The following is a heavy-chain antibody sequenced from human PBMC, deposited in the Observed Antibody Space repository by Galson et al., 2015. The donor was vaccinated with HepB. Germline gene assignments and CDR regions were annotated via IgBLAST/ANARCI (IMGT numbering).Heavy chain of an antibody. Sequence: SLRLPCAASGFTFSSYGMNWVRQAPGKGLEWVSYISSSSSTIYYADSVKGRFTISRDNAKNSLYLQMNSLRAEDTAVYYCAINGPYYYYGMDVWGQGTTVTVSS. CDR2: ISSSSSTI. CDR3: AINGPYYYYGMDV. D-gene: IGHD2-8*01. CDR1: GFTFSSYG. J-gene: IGHJ6*02. V-gene: IGHV3-48*04.